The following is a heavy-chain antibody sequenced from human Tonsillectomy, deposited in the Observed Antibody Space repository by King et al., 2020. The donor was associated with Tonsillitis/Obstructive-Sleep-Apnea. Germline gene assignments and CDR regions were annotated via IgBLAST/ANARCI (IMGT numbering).Heavy chain of an antibody. D-gene: IGHD2-2*02. Sequence: EVQLVESGAEVKKPGESLKISCKGSGYSFTSYWIGWVRQMPGKGLEWMGIIYPGDSDTIYSPSFQGQVTISADKSISTAYLQWSSLKASDTAIYYCARRDCSSTTCYTGGGIRWRMMGAFDIWGQGTMVTVSS. CDR2: IYPGDSDT. CDR3: ARRDCSSTTCYTGGGIRWRMMGAFDI. V-gene: IGHV5-51*03. CDR1: GYSFTSYW. J-gene: IGHJ3*02.